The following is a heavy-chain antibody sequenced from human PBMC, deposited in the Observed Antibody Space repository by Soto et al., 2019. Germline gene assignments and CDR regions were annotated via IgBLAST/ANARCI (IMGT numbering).Heavy chain of an antibody. Sequence: QVQLVESGGGVVQPGRSLRLSCAASGFTFSSYGMHWVRQAPGKGLEWVAVIWYDGSNKYYADSVKGRFTIFRDNSKNTVYLQMNSLRAEVTAGYYGARNIGAPPRHFDYWGQGTLVTVSS. J-gene: IGHJ4*02. CDR2: IWYDGSNK. CDR1: GFTFSSYG. D-gene: IGHD2-15*01. CDR3: ARNIGAPPRHFDY. V-gene: IGHV3-33*01.